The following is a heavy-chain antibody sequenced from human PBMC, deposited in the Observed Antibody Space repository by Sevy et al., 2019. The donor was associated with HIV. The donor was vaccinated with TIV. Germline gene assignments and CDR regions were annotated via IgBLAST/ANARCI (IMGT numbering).Heavy chain of an antibody. Sequence: GGSLRLSCAASGFPIYSNDMTWVRQAPGKGLEWVSGISDDGGSTYYADSVKGRFTISRDKSQNTLYLEMNSLRAEDAGVYYCARVEYSYAIDYWGQGSLVTVSS. D-gene: IGHD5-18*01. V-gene: IGHV3-23*01. CDR2: ISDDGGST. CDR1: GFPIYSND. CDR3: ARVEYSYAIDY. J-gene: IGHJ4*02.